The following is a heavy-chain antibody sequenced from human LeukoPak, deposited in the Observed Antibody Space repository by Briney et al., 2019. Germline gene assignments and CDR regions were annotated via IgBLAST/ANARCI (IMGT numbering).Heavy chain of an antibody. CDR2: INPNSGGT. V-gene: IGHV1-2*02. Sequence: ASVNVTCKASGYTFTGYYMHWVRQAPGQGLEWMGWINPNSGGTNYAQKFQGRVTMTRDTSISTAYMELSRLRSDDTAVYYCTRDIITLVGVWGQGTTVTVSS. CDR3: TRDIITLVGV. J-gene: IGHJ6*01. CDR1: GYTFTGYY. D-gene: IGHD3-16*01.